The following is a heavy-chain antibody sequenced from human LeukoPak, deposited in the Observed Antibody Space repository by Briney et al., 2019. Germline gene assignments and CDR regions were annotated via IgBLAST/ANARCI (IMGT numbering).Heavy chain of an antibody. CDR3: TREERGYIPAF. Sequence: GRSLRLSCAASGFTFSNYAMHWVRQTPGKGLEWVAFVSYDGSWDSHADSVKGRFTISRDDSKNTLYLQMTRLRAEDTAVYYCTREERGYIPAFWGQGTLVTVSS. CDR2: VSYDGSWD. J-gene: IGHJ4*02. CDR1: GFTFSNYA. V-gene: IGHV3-30*01. D-gene: IGHD3-16*02.